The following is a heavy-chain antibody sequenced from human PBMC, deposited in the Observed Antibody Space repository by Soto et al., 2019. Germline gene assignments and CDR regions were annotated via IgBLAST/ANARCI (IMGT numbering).Heavy chain of an antibody. Sequence: TSETLSLTCTVSGGSISSGGYYWSWIRQHPGKGLEWIGYIYYSGSTYYNPSLKSRVTISVDTSKNQFSLKLSSVTAADTAVYYCARVFVGDRAIQIDYWGQGTLVTVSS. CDR2: IYYSGST. CDR1: GGSISSGGYY. J-gene: IGHJ4*02. V-gene: IGHV4-31*03. CDR3: ARVFVGDRAIQIDY. D-gene: IGHD5-18*01.